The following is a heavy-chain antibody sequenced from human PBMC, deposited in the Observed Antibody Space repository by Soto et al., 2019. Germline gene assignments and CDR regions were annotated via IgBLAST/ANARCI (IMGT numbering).Heavy chain of an antibody. CDR1: GYTFITYD. CDR3: ARRKERSGPHYFDS. D-gene: IGHD1-1*01. J-gene: IGHJ4*02. Sequence: ASVKVSCKASGYTFITYDINWVRQAPGQGLEWMGWMDPYNGNAGYAQKFQGRVTMTRNTSISTAYMELTSLKSNDTAVYFCARRKERSGPHYFDSWGQGTLVTVSS. V-gene: IGHV1-8*01. CDR2: MDPYNGNA.